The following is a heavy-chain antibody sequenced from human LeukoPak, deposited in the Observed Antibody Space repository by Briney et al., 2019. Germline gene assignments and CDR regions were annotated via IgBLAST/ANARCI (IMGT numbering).Heavy chain of an antibody. Sequence: PGGSLRLSCAASGFTISSYAMSWVRQAPGKGLEWVSGISGSGASTYDADSVKGRFTISRDNSKNTLFLQMHSLRAEDTAIYYCAAQKWDYYDSSGYSPLEYWGQGTLVTVSS. CDR3: AAQKWDYYDSSGYSPLEY. D-gene: IGHD3-22*01. J-gene: IGHJ4*02. V-gene: IGHV3-23*01. CDR2: ISGSGAST. CDR1: GFTISSYA.